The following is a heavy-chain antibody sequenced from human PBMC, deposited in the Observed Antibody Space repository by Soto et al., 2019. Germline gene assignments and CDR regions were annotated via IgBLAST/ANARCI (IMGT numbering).Heavy chain of an antibody. CDR2: VYYAGST. CDR3: ARSVAVPGAHIDY. Sequence: SETLSLTCSVSGGSISGSYWSWIRQSPGKGLEWLGYVYYAGSTNYSPSLRSRVSISVDTSKNEFSLRLSSVTAADTAVYFCARSVAVPGAHIDYWGQGTQVTVSS. CDR1: GGSISGSY. V-gene: IGHV4-59*01. D-gene: IGHD6-19*01. J-gene: IGHJ4*02.